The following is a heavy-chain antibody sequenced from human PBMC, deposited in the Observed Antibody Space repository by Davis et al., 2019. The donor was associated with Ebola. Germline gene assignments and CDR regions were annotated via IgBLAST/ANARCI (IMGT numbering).Heavy chain of an antibody. J-gene: IGHJ5*02. CDR3: ARLDDGIVGVFNWFDP. D-gene: IGHD1-26*01. CDR1: DFTFDTFW. Sequence: GESLKISCAASDFTFDTFWMNWVRQAPGKGLEWVSSISSSSSYIYYADSVKGRFTISRDNAKNSLYLQMNSLRAEDTAVYYWARLDDGIVGVFNWFDPWGQGTLVTVSS. CDR2: ISSSSSYI. V-gene: IGHV3-21*01.